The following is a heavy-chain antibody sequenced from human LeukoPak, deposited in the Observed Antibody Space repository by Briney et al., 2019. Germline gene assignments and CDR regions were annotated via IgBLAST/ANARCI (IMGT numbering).Heavy chain of an antibody. Sequence: VASVKVSCKASGYTFTSYGISWVRQAPGQGLEWMGWISAYNGNTNYAQKLQSRVTMTTDTSTSTAYMELRSLRSDDTAVYYCASPSYYDSSGYANDAFDIWGQGTMVTVSS. CDR2: ISAYNGNT. J-gene: IGHJ3*02. D-gene: IGHD3-22*01. CDR1: GYTFTSYG. CDR3: ASPSYYDSSGYANDAFDI. V-gene: IGHV1-18*01.